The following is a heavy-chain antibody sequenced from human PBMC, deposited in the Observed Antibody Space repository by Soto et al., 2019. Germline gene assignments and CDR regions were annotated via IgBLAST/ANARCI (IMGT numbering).Heavy chain of an antibody. V-gene: IGHV4-39*01. D-gene: IGHD3-16*01. CDR2: IYYSGYT. Sequence: SETLSLTCTVSGGSISSSSYYWCCIRQPPGKGLEWIGSIYYSGYTYYNPSLKSRVTISVDTSKNQFSLKLSSVTAADTAVYYCARHNGPLYVGYYYDMDVWGQGTTVTVSS. CDR1: GGSISSSSYY. CDR3: ARHNGPLYVGYYYDMDV. J-gene: IGHJ6*02.